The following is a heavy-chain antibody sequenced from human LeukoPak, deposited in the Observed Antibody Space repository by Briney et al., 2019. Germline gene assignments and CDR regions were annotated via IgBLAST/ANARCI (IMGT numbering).Heavy chain of an antibody. CDR3: ARDPYYYDSSGYYYSFDY. Sequence: ASVKVSCRASGGTFSSYAISWVRQAPGQGLEWMGIINPSGGSTSYAQKFQGRVTMTRDTSTSTVYMELSSLRSEDTAVYYCARDPYYYDSSGYYYSFDYWGQGTLVTVSS. V-gene: IGHV1-46*01. CDR1: GGTFSSYA. D-gene: IGHD3-22*01. CDR2: INPSGGST. J-gene: IGHJ4*02.